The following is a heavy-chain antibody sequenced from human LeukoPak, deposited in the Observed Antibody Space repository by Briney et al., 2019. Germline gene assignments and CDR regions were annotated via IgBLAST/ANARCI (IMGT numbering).Heavy chain of an antibody. Sequence: PSETLSLTCTVYGGSFSGYYWSWIRQPPGGGLEWIGEINHSGSTNYKPSLKSRVTLSLDTSRNQFSLKLTSVTAADTAVYYCARGGEGHYFGSASQDYWGQGTLVTVSS. CDR2: INHSGST. CDR3: ARGGEGHYFGSASQDY. J-gene: IGHJ4*02. V-gene: IGHV4-34*01. D-gene: IGHD3-10*01. CDR1: GGSFSGYY.